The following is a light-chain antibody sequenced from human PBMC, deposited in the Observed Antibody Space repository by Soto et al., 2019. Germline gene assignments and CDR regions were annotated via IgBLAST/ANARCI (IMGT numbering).Light chain of an antibody. Sequence: EIVLTQSPGTLSLSPGDTATLSCRASQRVRSTFLAWYQHKPGQAPRLLIYGASTRATGVPDRFSGSGSGTDFTLTITSLEPEDFAVYYCQQYGSSPRTFGQGTKVDIK. CDR2: GAS. CDR3: QQYGSSPRT. CDR1: QRVRSTF. J-gene: IGKJ1*01. V-gene: IGKV3-20*01.